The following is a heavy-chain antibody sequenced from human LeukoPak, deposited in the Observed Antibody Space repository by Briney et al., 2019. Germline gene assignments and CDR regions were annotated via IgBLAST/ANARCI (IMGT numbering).Heavy chain of an antibody. J-gene: IGHJ5*02. CDR1: GGSFSGYY. D-gene: IGHD6-19*01. CDR3: ARLIAVAAHNWFDP. V-gene: IGHV4-34*01. CDR2: INHSGST. Sequence: SETLSLTCAVYGGSFSGYYWSWIRHPPGKGLEWIGEINHSGSTNYNPSLKSRVTISVDTSKNQFSLKLSSVTAADTAVYYCARLIAVAAHNWFDPWGQGTLVTVSS.